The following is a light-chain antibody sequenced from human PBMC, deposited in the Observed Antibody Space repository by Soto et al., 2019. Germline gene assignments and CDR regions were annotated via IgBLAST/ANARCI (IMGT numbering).Light chain of an antibody. J-gene: IGKJ2*01. CDR1: RRISTS. Sequence: DIQLTQSPSSLSASVGDRVSITCRAGRRISTSLNWYQQKPGKATKLLIHGASTLQSGVPSRFSGTGSGTEFTLTISILQPEDFATYFCHQSYSLPQTFGQGTKLEIK. V-gene: IGKV1-39*01. CDR2: GAS. CDR3: HQSYSLPQT.